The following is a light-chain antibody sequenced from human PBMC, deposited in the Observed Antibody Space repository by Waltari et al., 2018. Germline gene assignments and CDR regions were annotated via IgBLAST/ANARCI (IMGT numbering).Light chain of an antibody. V-gene: IGLV4-69*01. Sequence: QLVLTQSPSASASLGASVKLTCTLSSGHSSNIIAWHQQQPEKAPRYLMKVNRDGSHSKGDEVPVSFPGASAGDGRSLTISNLQCEEGADEYCQTGGHGTWVFGGETKLTVL. J-gene: IGLJ3*02. CDR1: SGHSSNI. CDR3: QTGGHGTWV. CDR2: VNRDGSH.